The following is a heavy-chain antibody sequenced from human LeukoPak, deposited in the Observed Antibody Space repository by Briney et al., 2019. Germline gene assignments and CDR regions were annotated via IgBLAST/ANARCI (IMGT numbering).Heavy chain of an antibody. J-gene: IGHJ4*02. Sequence: PSETLSLTCTVSGGSVSSGSYYWSWIRQPPGKGLEWIGYIYYSGSTNYNPSLKSRVTISVDTSKNQFSLKLNSVTAADPAVYYCARIDTVTTAYDYWGQGTLVTVSS. CDR2: IYYSGST. CDR3: ARIDTVTTAYDY. D-gene: IGHD4-17*01. CDR1: GGSVSSGSYY. V-gene: IGHV4-61*01.